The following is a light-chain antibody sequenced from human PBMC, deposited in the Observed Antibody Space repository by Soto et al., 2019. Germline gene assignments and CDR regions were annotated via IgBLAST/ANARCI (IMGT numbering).Light chain of an antibody. V-gene: IGKV3-15*01. Sequence: DTVMTQSPVTLSLSPGETATLSCRASESVGSHLAWYQQIPGQAPRLLIYGVSTRATGIPARFRGSGSETEFTLTISSLLSEDFGVYFCQQYDNWPPWTFGQGTKVDIK. CDR3: QQYDNWPPWT. CDR2: GVS. J-gene: IGKJ1*01. CDR1: ESVGSH.